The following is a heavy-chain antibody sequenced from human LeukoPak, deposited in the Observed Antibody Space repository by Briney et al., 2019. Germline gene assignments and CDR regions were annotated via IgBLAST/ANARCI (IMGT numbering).Heavy chain of an antibody. Sequence: SETLSLTCAVYGGSFSGYYWSWIRQPPGKGLEWIGEINHSGSTNYNPSLKSRVTISVDTSKNQFSLKLSSVTAADTAVYYCARARPLIVVVPAAMFGYGGQGTLVTVSS. J-gene: IGHJ4*02. D-gene: IGHD2-2*01. V-gene: IGHV4-34*01. CDR1: GGSFSGYY. CDR2: INHSGST. CDR3: ARARPLIVVVPAAMFGY.